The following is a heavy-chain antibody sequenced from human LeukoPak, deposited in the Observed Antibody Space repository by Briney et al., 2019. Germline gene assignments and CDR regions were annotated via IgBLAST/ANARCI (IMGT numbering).Heavy chain of an antibody. CDR3: VKDLSGSYTFDF. J-gene: IGHJ4*02. CDR2: MSNSRT. D-gene: IGHD1-26*01. Sequence: PGGSLRLSCAASGFTFSSYAMHWVRQAPGKGLEYVSGMSNSRTHYPDSLKGRFTISRDNSKNTLYLQMSSLRSEDTAVYYCVKDLSGSYTFDFWGQGTLVTVSS. V-gene: IGHV3-64D*08. CDR1: GFTFSSYA.